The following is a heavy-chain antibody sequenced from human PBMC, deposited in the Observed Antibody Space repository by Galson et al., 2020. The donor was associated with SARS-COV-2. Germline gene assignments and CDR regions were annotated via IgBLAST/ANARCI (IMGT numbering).Heavy chain of an antibody. J-gene: IGHJ4*02. Sequence: SETLSLTCTVSGGSISSHYWSWIRQSPGKGLEWIGCIYNSGNTDYNPSLKSRVTISIDTSKNLFSLKVSSVTAADTAVYYCSRAAVAGPFDYWGQGTLVTVSS. CDR2: IYNSGNT. CDR1: GGSISSHY. V-gene: IGHV4-59*11. CDR3: SRAAVAGPFDY. D-gene: IGHD6-19*01.